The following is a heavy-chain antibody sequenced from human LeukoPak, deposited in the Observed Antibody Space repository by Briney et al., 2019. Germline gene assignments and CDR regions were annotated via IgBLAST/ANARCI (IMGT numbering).Heavy chain of an antibody. CDR1: GYTFTGYY. CDR3: ARDRGGYDSYDY. CDR2: INPNSGGT. J-gene: IGHJ4*02. Sequence: ASVKVSCKASGYTFTGYYMHWVRQAPGQGLEWMGWINPNSGGTNYAQKFQGRVTMTRDTSISTAYMELRSLRSDDTAVYYCARDRGGYDSYDYWGQGTLVTVSS. V-gene: IGHV1-2*02. D-gene: IGHD5-12*01.